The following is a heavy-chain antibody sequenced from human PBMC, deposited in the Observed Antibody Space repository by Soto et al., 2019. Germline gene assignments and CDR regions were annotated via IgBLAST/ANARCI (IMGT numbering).Heavy chain of an antibody. D-gene: IGHD3-3*01. CDR1: GITFSNYW. V-gene: IGHV3-7*01. Sequence: EVHLVESGGGLVQPGGSLRLSCAAGGITFSNYWMTWVRQAPGKGLEWVANIKQDGSEKYYVDSVKGRFTISRDNAKNSLYLQMNSLRAEDTAVYYCARDQDDSSDAFDIWGQGTMVTVSS. CDR3: ARDQDDSSDAFDI. CDR2: IKQDGSEK. J-gene: IGHJ3*02.